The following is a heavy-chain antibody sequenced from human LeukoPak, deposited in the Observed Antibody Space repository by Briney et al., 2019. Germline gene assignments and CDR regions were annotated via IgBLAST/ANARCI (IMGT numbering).Heavy chain of an antibody. CDR3: ARAADWSGPFWEFDY. Sequence: ASVKVSCKASGYTFTGYYMHWVRQAPGQGLEWMGWINPNSGGTNYAQKLQGRVTMTTDTSTSTAYMELRSLRSDDTAVNYCARAADWSGPFWEFDYWGQGTLVTVSS. D-gene: IGHD3-3*01. J-gene: IGHJ4*02. V-gene: IGHV1-2*02. CDR1: GYTFTGYY. CDR2: INPNSGGT.